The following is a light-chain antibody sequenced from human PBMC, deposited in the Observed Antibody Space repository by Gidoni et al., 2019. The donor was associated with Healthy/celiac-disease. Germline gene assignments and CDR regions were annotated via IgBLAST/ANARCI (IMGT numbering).Light chain of an antibody. Sequence: QSALTQPPSASGSPGQSVTISCTGTSMDVGGYNYASWYQQHPGKAPKLMIYEVSKRPSGVPDRFSGSKSGNTASLTVSGLQAEDEADYYCSSYAGSLYVFGTGTKVTVL. CDR2: EVS. CDR3: SSYAGSLYV. V-gene: IGLV2-8*01. J-gene: IGLJ1*01. CDR1: SMDVGGYNY.